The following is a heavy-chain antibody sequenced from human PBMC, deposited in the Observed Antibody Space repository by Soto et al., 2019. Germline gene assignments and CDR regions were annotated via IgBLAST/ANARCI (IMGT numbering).Heavy chain of an antibody. V-gene: IGHV1-69*02. CDR3: ASGYSYGIYYYYGMDV. Sequence: QVQLVQSGAEVKKPGSSVKVSCKASGGTFSSYTISWVRQAPGQGLEWMGRIIPILGIANYAQKFQGRVTITADKSTNTAYMELSSLRSEDTAVYYCASGYSYGIYYYYGMDVWGQGTTVTVSS. CDR1: GGTFSSYT. CDR2: IIPILGIA. J-gene: IGHJ6*02. D-gene: IGHD5-18*01.